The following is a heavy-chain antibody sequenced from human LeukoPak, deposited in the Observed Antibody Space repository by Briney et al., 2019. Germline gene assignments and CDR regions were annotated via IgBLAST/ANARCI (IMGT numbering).Heavy chain of an antibody. Sequence: ASVKVSCKASGYTFTSYGISWVRQAPGQGLEWMGWISAYNGNTNYAQKLQGRVTMTTDASTSTAYMELRSLRSDNTAVYYCARGSNDILTNWFDPWGQGTLVTVSS. CDR2: ISAYNGNT. CDR3: ARGSNDILTNWFDP. CDR1: GYTFTSYG. V-gene: IGHV1-18*01. J-gene: IGHJ5*02. D-gene: IGHD3-9*01.